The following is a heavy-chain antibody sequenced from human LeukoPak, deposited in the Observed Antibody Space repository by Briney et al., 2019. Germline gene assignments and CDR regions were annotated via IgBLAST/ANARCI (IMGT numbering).Heavy chain of an antibody. CDR1: GFTFTTYS. CDR3: ARQGEDTAMGLYLPSIPTCFDY. CDR2: ISSGSSAI. J-gene: IGHJ4*02. V-gene: IGHV3-21*01. Sequence: GGSLRLSCEASGFTFTTYSMTWVRQAPGKGLEWVSIISSGSSAIFSADALKGRFTISRDDAKNLLYLDMNSLRAEDTAVYYCARQGEDTAMGLYLPSIPTCFDYWGQGTLVTVSS. D-gene: IGHD5-18*01.